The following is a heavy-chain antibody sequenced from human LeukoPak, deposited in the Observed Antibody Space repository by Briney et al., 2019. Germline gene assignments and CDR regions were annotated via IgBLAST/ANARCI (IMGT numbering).Heavy chain of an antibody. CDR1: GVSINGHY. Sequence: SETLSLTCTVSGVSINGHYWSWIRQPPGEGLEWIGFIYDNESANYKSPLESRVTMTVDTSKNQFSLKLNSVTAADTAVYYCARVLQDYYHLDVWGEGTTVTVSS. CDR2: IYDNESA. D-gene: IGHD3-3*01. V-gene: IGHV4-59*11. J-gene: IGHJ6*03. CDR3: ARVLQDYYHLDV.